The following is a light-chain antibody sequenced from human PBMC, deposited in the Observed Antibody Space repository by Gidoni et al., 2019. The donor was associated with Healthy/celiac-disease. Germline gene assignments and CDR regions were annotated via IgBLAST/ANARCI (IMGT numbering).Light chain of an antibody. V-gene: IGKV3-20*01. CDR1: QSVSSSY. CDR2: GAS. Sequence: ELVLTQSPGTLYLSPGARATLSCRDSQSVSSSYLAWYQQKPGQAPRLLIYGASSRATGIPDRFSGSGSGTDFTLTISRLEPEDFAVYYCQQYGSSPSFGGGTKVEIK. CDR3: QQYGSSPS. J-gene: IGKJ4*01.